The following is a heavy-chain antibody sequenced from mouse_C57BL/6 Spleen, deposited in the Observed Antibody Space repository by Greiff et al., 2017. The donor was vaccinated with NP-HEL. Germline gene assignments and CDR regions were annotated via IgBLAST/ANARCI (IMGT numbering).Heavy chain of an antibody. CDR3: ARGNYYGSRDWFAY. V-gene: IGHV1-55*01. D-gene: IGHD1-1*01. J-gene: IGHJ3*01. CDR2: IYPGSGST. CDR1: GYTFTSYW. Sequence: VQLQQPGAELAKPGASVKMSCKASGYTFTSYWITWVKQRPGQGLEWIGDIYPGSGSTNYNEKFKSKATLTVDTSSSTAYMQLSSLTSEDSAVYYSARGNYYGSRDWFAYWGKGTLVTVAA.